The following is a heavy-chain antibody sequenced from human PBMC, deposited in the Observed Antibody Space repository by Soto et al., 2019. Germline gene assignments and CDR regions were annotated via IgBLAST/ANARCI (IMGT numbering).Heavy chain of an antibody. CDR2: ISSSSSYI. CDR1: GFDLSNYG. Sequence: PGGSLRLSCGASGFDLSNYGMNWVRQAPGKGLEWVSSISSSSSYIYYADSVKGRFTISRDNAKNSLYLQMNSLRAEDTAVYYCARELDGIDVWGQGTTVTVSS. J-gene: IGHJ6*02. V-gene: IGHV3-21*04. CDR3: ARELDGIDV.